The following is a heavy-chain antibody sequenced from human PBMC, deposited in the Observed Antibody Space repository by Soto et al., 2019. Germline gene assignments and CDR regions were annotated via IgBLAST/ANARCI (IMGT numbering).Heavy chain of an antibody. CDR3: AREVPAAGHNDY. Sequence: GGSLRLSCAVSGFIFSRYVMHWVRQAPGKGLEWVAVIWYDGSNERYADSVNGRFTISRDNSKNTLYLQMNGLRAEDTAVYYCAREVPAAGHNDYWGQGTLVTVSS. V-gene: IGHV3-33*08. D-gene: IGHD6-13*01. J-gene: IGHJ4*02. CDR2: IWYDGSNE. CDR1: GFIFSRYV.